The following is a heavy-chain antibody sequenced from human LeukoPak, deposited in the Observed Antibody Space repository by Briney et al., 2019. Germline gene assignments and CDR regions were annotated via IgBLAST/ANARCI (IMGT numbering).Heavy chain of an antibody. V-gene: IGHV1-46*01. CDR1: GYTFTGYY. D-gene: IGHD1-26*01. CDR2: INPTGGST. Sequence: ASVKVSCKASGYTFTGYYMHWVRQAPGQGLEWMGIINPTGGSTRYAEKFQGRVTMTRDMSTSTVYMELSSLRSEDTAVYYCTRVYGIVGETHHFDYWGQGTLVTVSS. J-gene: IGHJ4*02. CDR3: TRVYGIVGETHHFDY.